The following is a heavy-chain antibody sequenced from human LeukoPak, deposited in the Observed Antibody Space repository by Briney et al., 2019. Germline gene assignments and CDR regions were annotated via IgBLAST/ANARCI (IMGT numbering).Heavy chain of an antibody. D-gene: IGHD1-26*01. CDR1: GFTFSNAW. Sequence: GGSLRLSCAASGFTFSNAWMSWVRQAPGKGLEWVGRIKSKTDGGTTDYAAPVKGRFTISRDDSKNTLYLQMNSLKTEDTAVYYCTTDIRWELPMDYWGQGTLVTVSS. V-gene: IGHV3-15*01. J-gene: IGHJ4*02. CDR2: IKSKTDGGTT. CDR3: TTDIRWELPMDY.